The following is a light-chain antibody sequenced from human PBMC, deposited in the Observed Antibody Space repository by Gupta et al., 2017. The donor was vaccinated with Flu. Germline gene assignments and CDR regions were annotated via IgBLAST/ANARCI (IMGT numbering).Light chain of an antibody. Sequence: QPVLTQSSSASASLGSSVKLTCTLSSGHSTYIIPWHQQQPGKAPRYLMKLYGSGSYNTGSAVPDCVSGYSSAAACSINSSHLQSEDDSYYSCANWNRNTLVFGGGTKLTVL. V-gene: IGLV4-60*03. CDR3: ANWNRNTLV. CDR2: LYGSGSY. J-gene: IGLJ3*02. CDR1: SGHSTYI.